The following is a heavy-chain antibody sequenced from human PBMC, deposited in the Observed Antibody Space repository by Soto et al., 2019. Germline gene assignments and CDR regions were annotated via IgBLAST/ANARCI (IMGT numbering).Heavy chain of an antibody. D-gene: IGHD3-3*01. Sequence: SVKVSCKASGGTFSSYAISWVRQAPGKGLEWMGGIIPIFGTANYAQKFQGRVTITADESTSTAYMELSSLRSEDTAVYYCARSLRFLEWLEKNYYYYGMDVWGQGTTVTVSS. CDR1: GGTFSSYA. J-gene: IGHJ6*02. CDR3: ARSLRFLEWLEKNYYYYGMDV. V-gene: IGHV1-69*13. CDR2: IIPIFGTA.